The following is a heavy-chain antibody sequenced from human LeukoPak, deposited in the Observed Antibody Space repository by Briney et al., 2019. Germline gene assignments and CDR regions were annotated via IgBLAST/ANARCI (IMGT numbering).Heavy chain of an antibody. CDR3: ARQAYDTGYDAFDI. CDR1: GFTFSSYG. D-gene: IGHD3-22*01. V-gene: IGHV3-33*01. J-gene: IGHJ3*02. CDR2: IWYDGSNK. Sequence: GRSLRLSCAASGFTFSSYGMHWVRQAPGKGLEWVAVIWYDGSNKYYADSVKGRFTISRDNSKNTLYLQMNSLRAEDTAVYYCARQAYDTGYDAFDIWGQGTMVTVSS.